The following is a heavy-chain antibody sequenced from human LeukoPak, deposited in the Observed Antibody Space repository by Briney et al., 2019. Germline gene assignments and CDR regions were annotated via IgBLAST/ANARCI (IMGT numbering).Heavy chain of an antibody. CDR1: GFTFSTHA. CDR2: IGGSDGST. Sequence: AGGSLRLSCVASGFTFSTHAMSWVRLAPGKGLEWVSAIGGSDGSTYYADSVKGRFTISRDNSKDTLYLQMNSLRAEDTAVYYCAKGRDLMHAFDIWGQGTMVTVSS. D-gene: IGHD2-8*01. J-gene: IGHJ3*02. V-gene: IGHV3-23*01. CDR3: AKGRDLMHAFDI.